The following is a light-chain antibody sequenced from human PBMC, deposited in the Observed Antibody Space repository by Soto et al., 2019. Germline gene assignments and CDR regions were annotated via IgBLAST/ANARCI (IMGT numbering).Light chain of an antibody. CDR3: QQYGNSFT. CDR2: DAS. CDR1: QSVSSSS. J-gene: IGKJ3*01. V-gene: IGKV3-20*01. Sequence: EIVLAQSPGTLSLSPGERATLSCRASQSVSSSSLAWYQQKPGQAPRLLIYDASSRATGIPDRFTASGSGTDFTLTISRQEPEDFAMYYCQQYGNSFTFGPGTRVKIK.